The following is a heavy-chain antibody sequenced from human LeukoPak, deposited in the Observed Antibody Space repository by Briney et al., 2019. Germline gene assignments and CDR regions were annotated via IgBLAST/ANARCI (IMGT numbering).Heavy chain of an antibody. CDR3: ARELWCGGGNCYLNAFDM. CDR1: GYIFTSYG. V-gene: IGHV1-18*01. Sequence: ASVKVSCKISGYIFTSYGIIWVRQAPGQGLEWMAYISPLNGKTRFAQKIQGRVTLTTDTSTSTAYMELRSLRYDDTAVYFCARELWCGGGNCYLNAFDMWGQGTMVTVSS. CDR2: ISPLNGKT. J-gene: IGHJ3*02. D-gene: IGHD2-15*01.